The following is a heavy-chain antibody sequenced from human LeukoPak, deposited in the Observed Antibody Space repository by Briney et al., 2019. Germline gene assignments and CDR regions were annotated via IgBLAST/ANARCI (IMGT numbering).Heavy chain of an antibody. CDR1: GGSIGSYY. D-gene: IGHD3-10*01. J-gene: IGHJ4*02. CDR2: IYYSGST. V-gene: IGHV4-59*01. CDR3: ARDRAFGY. Sequence: PSETLSLTCTVSGGSIGSYYWSWIRQPPGKGLEWIGYIYYSGSTNYNPSLKSRVTISVDTSKNQFSLRLSSVTAADTAVYYCARDRAFGYWGQGTLVTVSS.